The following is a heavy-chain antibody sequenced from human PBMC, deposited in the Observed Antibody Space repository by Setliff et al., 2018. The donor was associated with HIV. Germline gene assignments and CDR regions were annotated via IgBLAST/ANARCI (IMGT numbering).Heavy chain of an antibody. CDR3: APVSSGWFDP. CDR1: GYTFNNYY. D-gene: IGHD2-2*01. V-gene: IGHV1-46*02. CDR2: INPSDNRT. Sequence: GASVKVSCKASGYTFNNYYMHWVRQAPGQGLEWMGRINPSDNRTYYAQKFQGRVTMTRDTSTSSVYMELRSLRSEDTAVYYCAPVSSGWFDPWGQGTLVTVSS. J-gene: IGHJ5*02.